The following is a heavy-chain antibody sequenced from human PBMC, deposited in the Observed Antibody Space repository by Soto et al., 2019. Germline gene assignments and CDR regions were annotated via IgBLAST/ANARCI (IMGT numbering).Heavy chain of an antibody. Sequence: HPGGSLRLSCAASGFTFDDYAMHWVRQAPGKGLEWVSGISWNSGSIGYADSVKGRFTISRDNAKNSLYLQMNSLGAEDTALYYCALGSSRWYGAFDIWGQGTMVTVSS. CDR1: GFTFDDYA. CDR3: ALGSSRWYGAFDI. CDR2: ISWNSGSI. D-gene: IGHD6-13*01. J-gene: IGHJ3*02. V-gene: IGHV3-9*01.